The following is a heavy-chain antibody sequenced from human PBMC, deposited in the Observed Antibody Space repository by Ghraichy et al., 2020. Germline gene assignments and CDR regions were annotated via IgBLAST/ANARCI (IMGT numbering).Heavy chain of an antibody. CDR2: IYPGDSDT. Sequence: SLHISCKGSGYSFATYWIGWVRQMPGKGLEWMGIIYPGDSDTRYSPSFQGQVTISADKSITTPYLQWSSLKASDTAMYYCARRSRVAAAGTDSWGQGTLVTVSS. CDR1: GYSFATYW. D-gene: IGHD6-13*01. J-gene: IGHJ4*02. CDR3: ARRSRVAAAGTDS. V-gene: IGHV5-51*01.